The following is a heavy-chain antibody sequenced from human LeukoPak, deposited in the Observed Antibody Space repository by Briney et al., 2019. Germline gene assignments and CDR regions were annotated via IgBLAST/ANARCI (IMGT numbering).Heavy chain of an antibody. CDR1: GGSISSGSYY. Sequence: LSETLSLTCTVSGGSISSGSYYWSWIRQPAGKGLEWIGRIYTSGSTNYNPSLKSRVTISVDTSKNQFSLKLSSVTAADTAVYYCAREKEGPRRIDYWGQGTLVTVSS. J-gene: IGHJ4*02. CDR3: AREKEGPRRIDY. CDR2: IYTSGST. V-gene: IGHV4-61*02.